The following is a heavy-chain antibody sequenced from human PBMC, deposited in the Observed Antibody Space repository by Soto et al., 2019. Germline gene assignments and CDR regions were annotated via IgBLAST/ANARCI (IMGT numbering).Heavy chain of an antibody. CDR3: AKDRNGHCGGDCYPTYLFDI. CDR1: GFTFSRNA. J-gene: IGHJ3*02. V-gene: IGHV3-23*01. D-gene: IGHD2-21*02. Sequence: GGSLRLSCAASGFTFSRNAMSWVRQTPGKGLEWVSAISGSGDSTYYSDSVKGRFTISRDNSKNTLYLQMNSLRAEDTASYYCAKDRNGHCGGDCYPTYLFDIWGQGTMVTVSS. CDR2: ISGSGDST.